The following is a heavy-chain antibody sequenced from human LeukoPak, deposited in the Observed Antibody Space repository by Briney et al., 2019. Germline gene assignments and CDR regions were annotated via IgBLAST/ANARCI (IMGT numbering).Heavy chain of an antibody. CDR3: ARGINYYGSGSPSHYFDY. V-gene: IGHV3-11*04. CDR1: GFTFSDYY. J-gene: IGHJ4*02. CDR2: ISSSGSTI. Sequence: GGSLRLSCAASGFTFSDYYMSWIRQAPGKGLEWVSYISSSGSTIYYADSVMGRFTISRDNAKNSLYLQMNSLRAEDTAVYYCARGINYYGSGSPSHYFDYWRQGTLVTVSS. D-gene: IGHD3-10*01.